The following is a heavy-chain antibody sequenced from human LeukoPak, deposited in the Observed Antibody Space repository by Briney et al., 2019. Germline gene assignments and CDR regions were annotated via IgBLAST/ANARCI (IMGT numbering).Heavy chain of an antibody. D-gene: IGHD6-19*01. Sequence: KPSETLSLTCAVYGGSFSGYYWSWIRQPPGKGLEWIGEINHSGSTNYNPSLKSRVTISVDTSKNQFSLKLSSVTAADTAVYYCARTVAVAGTRYYFDYWGQGTLVTVSS. CDR3: ARTVAVAGTRYYFDY. J-gene: IGHJ4*02. CDR1: GGSFSGYY. CDR2: INHSGST. V-gene: IGHV4-34*01.